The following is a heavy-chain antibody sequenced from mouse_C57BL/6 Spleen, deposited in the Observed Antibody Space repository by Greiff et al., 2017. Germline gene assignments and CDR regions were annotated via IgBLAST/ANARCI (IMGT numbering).Heavy chain of an antibody. CDR2: IHPNSGST. CDR3: ARLDYGRGSMDY. V-gene: IGHV1-64*01. J-gene: IGHJ4*01. CDR1: GYTFTSYW. Sequence: VQLQQPGAELVKPGASVKLSCKASGYTFTSYWMHWVKQRPGQGLEWIGMIHPNSGSTNYNEKFKSKATLTVDKSSSTAYMQLSSLTSEDSAVYYCARLDYGRGSMDYWGQGTSVTVSS. D-gene: IGHD1-1*01.